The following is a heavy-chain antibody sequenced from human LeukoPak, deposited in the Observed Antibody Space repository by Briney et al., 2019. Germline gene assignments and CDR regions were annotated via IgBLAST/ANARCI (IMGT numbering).Heavy chain of an antibody. D-gene: IGHD6-19*01. Sequence: GASVKVSCKVSGYTLTELSMHWVRQAPGKGLEWMGGFDPEDGETIYAQKFQGRVTMTEDTSTDTAYMELSSLRSEDTAVYFCARDRAVAGFHLEAHWGQGTLVTVSS. CDR1: GYTLTELS. CDR2: FDPEDGET. CDR3: ARDRAVAGFHLEAH. J-gene: IGHJ4*02. V-gene: IGHV1-24*01.